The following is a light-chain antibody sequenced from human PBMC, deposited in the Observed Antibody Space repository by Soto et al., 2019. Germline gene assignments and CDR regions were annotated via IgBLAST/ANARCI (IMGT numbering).Light chain of an antibody. CDR1: SSDIGRYNY. Sequence: QSALTQPAPVSGSPGQSITISCTGSSSDIGRYNYVSWYQQLPGKAPKLIIYEVSNRPSGVSDRFSGSKSGNTASLSISGLQTEDEADYYCGSYTSATTWVFGGGTKLTVL. V-gene: IGLV2-14*03. J-gene: IGLJ3*02. CDR3: GSYTSATTWV. CDR2: EVS.